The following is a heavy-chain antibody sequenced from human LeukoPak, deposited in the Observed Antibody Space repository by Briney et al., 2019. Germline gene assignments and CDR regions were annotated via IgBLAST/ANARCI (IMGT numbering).Heavy chain of an antibody. J-gene: IGHJ4*02. CDR1: GFNFNNCW. Sequence: GGSLRLSCVVSGFNFNNCWMSWVRQAPGKGLEWVANIKQDGGDTYYVDSVRGRFTISKDSAKKSLYLQMDSLRAEDTALYYCATLDAAGGSAGHWGQGTLVTVSS. CDR3: ATLDAAGGSAGH. D-gene: IGHD2-15*01. CDR2: IKQDGGDT. V-gene: IGHV3-7*01.